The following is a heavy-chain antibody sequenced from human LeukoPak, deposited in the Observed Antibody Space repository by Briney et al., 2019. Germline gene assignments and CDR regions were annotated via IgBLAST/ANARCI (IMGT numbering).Heavy chain of an antibody. CDR2: INHSGST. CDR1: GGSFSGYY. Sequence: PSETLSLTCAVYGGSFSGYYWSWIRQPPGKGLEWIGDINHSGSTNYNPSLKSRVTISVDTSNNQFSLKLSSVTAADTAVYYCARGSSSGWVGDAFDIWGQGTMVTVSS. J-gene: IGHJ3*02. V-gene: IGHV4-34*01. CDR3: ARGSSSGWVGDAFDI. D-gene: IGHD6-19*01.